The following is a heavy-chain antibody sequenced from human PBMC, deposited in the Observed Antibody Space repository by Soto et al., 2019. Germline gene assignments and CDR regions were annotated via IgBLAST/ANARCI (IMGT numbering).Heavy chain of an antibody. J-gene: IGHJ4*02. D-gene: IGHD3-22*01. V-gene: IGHV3-15*01. CDR3: TTGLSNGYYNFDY. CDR2: IKGEADGGTT. CDR1: GFTFSNAW. Sequence: GGSLRLSCAASGFTFSNAWMSWVRQAPGKGLEWVGRIKGEADGGTTDYAAPVKGRITISRDHSKDTLYLQMNSLKTEDTAVYYCTTGLSNGYYNFDYWGQGTPVTFSS.